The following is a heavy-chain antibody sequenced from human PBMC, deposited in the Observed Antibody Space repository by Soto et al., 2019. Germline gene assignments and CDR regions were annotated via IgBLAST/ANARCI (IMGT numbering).Heavy chain of an antibody. V-gene: IGHV1-8*01. D-gene: IGHD1-1*01. CDR2: MNPNSANT. J-gene: IGHJ5*02. CDR3: ARMATYGTLNWFDP. Sequence: QVQLVQSGAEVQRPGASVKVSCRASGYAFGDYDISWVRQAPGQGLEWMGWMNPNSANTGYAQKSQDRATMTREMSISTAYMELSRLRPEDTAIYDCARMATYGTLNWFDPWGQGALVIVSS. CDR1: GYAFGDYD.